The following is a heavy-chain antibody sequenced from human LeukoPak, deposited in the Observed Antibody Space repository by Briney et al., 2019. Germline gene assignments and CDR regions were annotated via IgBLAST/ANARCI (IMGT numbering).Heavy chain of an antibody. D-gene: IGHD3-10*01. CDR3: ARGRYGSGSYI. CDR1: GGSLSGYY. Sequence: PSETLSLTCAVYGGSLSGYYWSWIRQPPGKGREWMGEINHSGSTNYNPSLKSRVTISVDTSKNQFSLKLSSVTAADTAVYYCARGRYGSGSYIWGQGTLVTVSS. J-gene: IGHJ4*02. V-gene: IGHV4-34*01. CDR2: INHSGST.